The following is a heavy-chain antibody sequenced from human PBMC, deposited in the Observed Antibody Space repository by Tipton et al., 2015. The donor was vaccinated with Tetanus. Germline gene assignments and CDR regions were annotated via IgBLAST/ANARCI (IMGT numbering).Heavy chain of an antibody. CDR2: IYYSGDT. V-gene: IGHV4-31*03. CDR1: GRSFSDGAYY. D-gene: IGHD6-6*01. J-gene: IGHJ5*02. CDR3: ARDQGGGRVVRMNWFDP. Sequence: TLSLTCTVSGRSFSDGAYYWSWIRQHPGKGLEWIGCIYYSGDTYYNPSLKSRATISVDTSKNQFSLKLSSVTAADTAVYYCARDQGGGRVVRMNWFDPWGPGTLVTVAS.